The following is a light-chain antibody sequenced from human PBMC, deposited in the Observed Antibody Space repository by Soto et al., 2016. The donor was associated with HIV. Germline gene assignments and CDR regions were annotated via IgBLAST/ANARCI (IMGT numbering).Light chain of an antibody. CDR3: QQSYSTPQT. V-gene: IGKV1-39*01. Sequence: DIQMTQSPSALSARVGDRVTITCRASQSISSYLNWYQQKPGKAPKLLIYAASSLQSGVPSRFSGSGSGTDFTLTISSLQPEDFATYYCQQSYSTPQTFGQGPSWRSN. CDR2: AAS. CDR1: QSISSY. J-gene: IGKJ2*01.